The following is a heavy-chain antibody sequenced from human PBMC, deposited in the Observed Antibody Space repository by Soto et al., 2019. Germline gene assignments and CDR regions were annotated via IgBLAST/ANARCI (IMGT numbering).Heavy chain of an antibody. CDR2: INPDSGGT. CDR1: GYTFTDYY. Sequence: QEQLVQSGAEVKKPGASLKVSCKASGYTFTDYYIHWVRQAPGQGLEWVGWINPDSGGTNLAQRFQGRVTMTSDTSTSTAYLELNSLRSDDTAVYFCARVGSYFDGSSYPYWGQGTLVTVSS. D-gene: IGHD3-9*01. V-gene: IGHV1-2*02. CDR3: ARVGSYFDGSSYPY. J-gene: IGHJ4*02.